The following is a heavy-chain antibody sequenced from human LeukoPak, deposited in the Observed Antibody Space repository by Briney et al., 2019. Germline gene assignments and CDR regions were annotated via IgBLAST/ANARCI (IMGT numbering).Heavy chain of an antibody. Sequence: PGGSLRLSCAASGFTFSSYSMNWVRQAPWKGLEWVSSISSSSSYIYYADSVKGRFTISRDNAKNSLYLQMNSLRAEDTAAYYCARDPVKYYYDSSGYLDYWGQGTLVTVSS. D-gene: IGHD3-22*01. CDR3: ARDPVKYYYDSSGYLDY. V-gene: IGHV3-21*01. CDR2: ISSSSSYI. CDR1: GFTFSSYS. J-gene: IGHJ4*02.